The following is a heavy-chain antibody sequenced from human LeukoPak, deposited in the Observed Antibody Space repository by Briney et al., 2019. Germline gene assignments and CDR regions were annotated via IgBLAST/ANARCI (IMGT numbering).Heavy chain of an antibody. CDR2: IRYDGSNK. CDR1: GFTFSSYG. CDR3: AKVRGYYPDYFDY. Sequence: GGSLRFSCAASGFTFSSYGMHWVRQAPGKGLEWVAFIRYDGSNKYYADSVKGRFTISRDNSKNTLYLQMNSLRAEDTAVYYCAKVRGYYPDYFDYWGQGTLVTVSS. J-gene: IGHJ4*02. D-gene: IGHD3-22*01. V-gene: IGHV3-30*02.